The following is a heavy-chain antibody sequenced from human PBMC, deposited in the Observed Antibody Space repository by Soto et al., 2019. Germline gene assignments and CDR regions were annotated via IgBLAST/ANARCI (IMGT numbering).Heavy chain of an antibody. V-gene: IGHV4-39*01. CDR3: ASGYDILTGYPRGDYYGMDV. J-gene: IGHJ6*02. Sequence: QLQLQESGPGLVKPSETLSLTCTVSGGSISSSSYYWGWIRQPPGKGLEWIGSIYYSGSTYYNPSLKSRVTISVDTSKNQFSLKLRSVTAADTAVYYCASGYDILTGYPRGDYYGMDVWGQGTTVTVSS. D-gene: IGHD3-9*01. CDR1: GGSISSSSYY. CDR2: IYYSGST.